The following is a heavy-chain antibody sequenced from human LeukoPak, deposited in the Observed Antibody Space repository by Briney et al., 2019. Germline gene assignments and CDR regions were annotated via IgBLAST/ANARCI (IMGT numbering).Heavy chain of an antibody. V-gene: IGHV3-30-3*01. CDR2: ITYDGSNK. CDR1: GFTFSSNA. D-gene: IGHD1-26*01. CDR3: ARGLLGATTSYFDY. J-gene: IGHJ4*02. Sequence: GGSLRLPCAASGFTFSSNAMHWVRQAPGKGLEWVAVITYDGSNKYYADSVKGRFTISRDNSRNTLYLQMNSLRAEDTAVYYCARGLLGATTSYFDYWGQGTLVTVSS.